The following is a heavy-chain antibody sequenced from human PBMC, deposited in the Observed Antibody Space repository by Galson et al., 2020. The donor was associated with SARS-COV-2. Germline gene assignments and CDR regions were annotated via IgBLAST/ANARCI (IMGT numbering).Heavy chain of an antibody. CDR2: LDSDGTTR. CDR1: GFTFTTFR. D-gene: IGHD6-19*01. V-gene: IGHV3-74*03. CDR3: AAYINGGWG. J-gene: IGHJ4*02. Sequence: TGGSLRFPCAASGFTFTTFRLTWFRKPPAKGLVWLPILDSDGTTRPNADSVKGRHITSRDNPKNTLFLQITSLRVDDTAVYYCAAYINGGWGWCQGTLVTVSS.